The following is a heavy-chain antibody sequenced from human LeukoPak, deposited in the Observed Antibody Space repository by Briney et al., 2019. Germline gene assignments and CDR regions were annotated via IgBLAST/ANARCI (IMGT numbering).Heavy chain of an antibody. V-gene: IGHV5-51*01. CDR2: IYPGDSDT. D-gene: IGHD2-21*02. CDR1: GYSFTSYW. CDR3: ARLGNIVVVTAILDNWFDP. Sequence: GESLQISCKGSGYSFTSYWIGWVRQMPGKGLEWMGIIYPGDSDTRYSPSFQGQVTISADKSISTAYLQWSSLKASDTAMYYCARLGNIVVVTAILDNWFDPWGQGTLVTVSS. J-gene: IGHJ5*02.